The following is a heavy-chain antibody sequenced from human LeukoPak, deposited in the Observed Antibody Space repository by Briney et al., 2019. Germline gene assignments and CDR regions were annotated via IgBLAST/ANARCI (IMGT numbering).Heavy chain of an antibody. J-gene: IGHJ4*02. Sequence: GASVTVSCKTSGYTFTSYHINWVRQATGQGREWMGWMNPYSGDRGYAQNFQGRVSITSDASIGTAYMELSSLRSDDTAVYFCARTTSLTASGYDYWGQGTLVTVSS. CDR1: GYTFTSYH. CDR3: ARTTSLTASGYDY. CDR2: MNPYSGDR. V-gene: IGHV1-8*03. D-gene: IGHD4-17*01.